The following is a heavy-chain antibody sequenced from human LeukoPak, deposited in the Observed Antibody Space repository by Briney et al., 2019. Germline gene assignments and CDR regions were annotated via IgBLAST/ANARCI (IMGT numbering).Heavy chain of an antibody. Sequence: SVKVSCKASGGTFSSYAISWVQQAPGQGLEWMGRIIPILGIANYAQKFQGRVTITADKSTSTAYMELSSLRSEDTAVYYCARYCSGGSCYSEYYYYGMDVWDQGTTVTVSS. D-gene: IGHD2-15*01. CDR1: GGTFSSYA. J-gene: IGHJ6*02. CDR2: IIPILGIA. CDR3: ARYCSGGSCYSEYYYYGMDV. V-gene: IGHV1-69*04.